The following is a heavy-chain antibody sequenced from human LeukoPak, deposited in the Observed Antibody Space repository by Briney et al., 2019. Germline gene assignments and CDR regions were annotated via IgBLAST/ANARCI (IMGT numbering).Heavy chain of an antibody. V-gene: IGHV5-51*01. Sequence: GESLKISCKGSGYSFTNNWIGWVGQMPGKGLEWMGIIYPGDSDARYSPSFQGQVTISADKSISTAYLQWSSLKASDTAMYFCANSPPYRMDVIDMWGPGTTVAVSS. D-gene: IGHD3-16*02. J-gene: IGHJ3*02. CDR3: ANSPPYRMDVIDM. CDR1: GYSFTNNW. CDR2: IYPGDSDA.